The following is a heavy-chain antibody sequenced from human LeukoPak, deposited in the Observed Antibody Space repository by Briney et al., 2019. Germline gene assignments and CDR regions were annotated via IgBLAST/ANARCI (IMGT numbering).Heavy chain of an antibody. CDR3: ARVITMVRGVPPPGMDV. D-gene: IGHD3-10*01. V-gene: IGHV1-69*13. CDR1: GGTFSSYA. J-gene: IGHJ6*04. CDR2: IIPIFGTA. Sequence: RASVNVSCKASGGTFSSYAISWVRQAPGQGLGGMGRIIPIFGTANYAQKFQGRVTITADESTSTAYMELSSLRSEDTAVYYCARVITMVRGVPPPGMDVWGKGTTVTVSS.